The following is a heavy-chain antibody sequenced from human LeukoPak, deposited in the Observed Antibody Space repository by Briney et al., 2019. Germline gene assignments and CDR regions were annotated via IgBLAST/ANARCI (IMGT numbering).Heavy chain of an antibody. CDR1: GYSISSGYY. J-gene: IGHJ1*01. Sequence: PSETLSLTCTVSGYSISSGYYWGWIRQPPEKELEWIGTIYHSGSTYYNPSLKSRVTVSVDTSKNQFSLKLSSVTAADTAVYYCARVAAGIGFFQHWGQGTLVTVSS. CDR3: ARVAAGIGFFQH. D-gene: IGHD6-13*01. CDR2: IYHSGST. V-gene: IGHV4-38-2*02.